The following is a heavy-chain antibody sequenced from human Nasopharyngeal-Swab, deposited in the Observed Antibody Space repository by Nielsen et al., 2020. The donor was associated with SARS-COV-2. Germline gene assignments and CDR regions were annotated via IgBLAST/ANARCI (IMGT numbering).Heavy chain of an antibody. V-gene: IGHV5-51*01. CDR3: ATGREHYYYYMDV. D-gene: IGHD1-1*01. J-gene: IGHJ6*03. CDR2: IYPGDSVT. Sequence: GESLKISCKGSGYSFTSYWIGWVRQMPGKGLEWMGIIYPGDSVTRYSPSFQGQVTISADKSISTAYLQWSSLKASDTAMYYCATGREHYYYYMDVWGKGTTVTVSS. CDR1: GYSFTSYW.